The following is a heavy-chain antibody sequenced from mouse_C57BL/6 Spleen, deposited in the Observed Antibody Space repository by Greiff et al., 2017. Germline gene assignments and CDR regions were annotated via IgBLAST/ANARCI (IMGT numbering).Heavy chain of an antibody. D-gene: IGHD2-5*01. CDR3: TRRSNYYAMDY. CDR2: IVPETGGT. Sequence: QVHVKQSGAELVRPGASVTLSCKASGYTFTDYELHWVKQTPVHGLEWIGAIVPETGGTAYNQKFKGKAILTADKSSCTAYMELRSLTSEDSAVYYCTRRSNYYAMDYWGQGTSVTVSS. CDR1: GYTFTDYE. V-gene: IGHV1-15*01. J-gene: IGHJ4*01.